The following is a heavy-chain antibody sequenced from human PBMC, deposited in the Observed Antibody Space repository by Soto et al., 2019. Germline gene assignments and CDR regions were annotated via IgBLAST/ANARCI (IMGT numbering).Heavy chain of an antibody. V-gene: IGHV3-23*01. J-gene: IGHJ4*02. CDR1: GFTFSSYA. Sequence: EVQLLESGGGLVQPGGSLRLSCAASGFTFSSYAMSWVRQAPGKGLEWVSVISATTGNTYYTNSVKGRFTISRDNFENTLFLQMNNLRAEDTALYYCAIDSDGGYWGQGTLVTVSS. D-gene: IGHD2-15*01. CDR2: ISATTGNT. CDR3: AIDSDGGY.